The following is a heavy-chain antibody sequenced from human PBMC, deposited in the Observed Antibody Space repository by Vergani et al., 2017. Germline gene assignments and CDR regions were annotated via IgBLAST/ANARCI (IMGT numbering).Heavy chain of an antibody. J-gene: IGHJ6*03. D-gene: IGHD6-13*01. CDR3: ARERYSENLESGYYYCYMDV. CDR2: ISSSGSTI. CDR1: GFTFSSYE. V-gene: IGHV3-48*03. Sequence: EVQLVESGGGLVQPGGSLRLSCAASGFTFSSYEMNWVRQAPGKGLEWVSYISSSGSTIYYADSVKGRFIISRDNAKKSLYLQMNSLRAEDTAVYYCARERYSENLESGYYYCYMDVWGKGTTVTVSS.